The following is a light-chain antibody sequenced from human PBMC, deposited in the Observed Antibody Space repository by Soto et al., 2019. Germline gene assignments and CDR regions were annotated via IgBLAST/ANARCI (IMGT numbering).Light chain of an antibody. V-gene: IGLV2-8*01. J-gene: IGLJ1*01. CDR1: SSDVGAYDY. CDR2: EVT. Sequence: QSVLTQPPSASGSPVQSVTISCTGTSSDVGAYDYGSWFQQHPGKAPKLMIYEVTKRPSGVPDRFSGSKSGNTASLTVSGLQAEDEADYYCSSYAGSNNFIFGTGTKVTVL. CDR3: SSYAGSNNFI.